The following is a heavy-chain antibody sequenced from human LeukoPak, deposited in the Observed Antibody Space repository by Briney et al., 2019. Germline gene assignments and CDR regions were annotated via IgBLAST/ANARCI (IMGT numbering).Heavy chain of an antibody. CDR1: GFTFSSYW. V-gene: IGHV3-7*01. D-gene: IGHD3-22*01. J-gene: IGHJ3*02. Sequence: GGSLRLSCAASGFTFSSYWMSWVRQAPGKGLEWVANIKQDGSEKYYVDSVKGRFTISRDNAKNSLYLQMNSLRAEDTAVYCCASRITMIEDGAFDIWGQGTMVTVSS. CDR2: IKQDGSEK. CDR3: ASRITMIEDGAFDI.